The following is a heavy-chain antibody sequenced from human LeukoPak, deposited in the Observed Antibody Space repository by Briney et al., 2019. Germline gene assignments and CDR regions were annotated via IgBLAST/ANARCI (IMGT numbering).Heavy chain of an antibody. CDR1: GFTFSGSA. V-gene: IGHV3-73*01. J-gene: IGHJ4*02. CDR2: IRSKANSYAT. CDR3: TRHIDSKVGATTIPVDY. D-gene: IGHD1-26*01. Sequence: GGSLRLSCAASGFTFSGSAMHWVRQASGKGLEWVSRIRSKANSYATAYAASVKGRFTISRDDSKNTAYLQMNSLKTEDTAVYYCTRHIDSKVGATTIPVDYWGQGTLVTVSS.